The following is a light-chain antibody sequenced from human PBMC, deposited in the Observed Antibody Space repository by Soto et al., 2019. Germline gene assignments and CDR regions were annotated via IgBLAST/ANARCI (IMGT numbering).Light chain of an antibody. CDR3: QQGNSFPVT. CDR1: QDIKYW. J-gene: IGKJ2*01. V-gene: IGKV1-12*01. CDR2: AAS. Sequence: DLQMTQSPSSVSASVGDRVTITCRASQDIKYWLAWYQQKPGKAPNLLIYAASSLQSGVPSRFSGSGSGTDFALTISSLQPEDFATYYCQQGNSFPVTFGQGTKLEIQ.